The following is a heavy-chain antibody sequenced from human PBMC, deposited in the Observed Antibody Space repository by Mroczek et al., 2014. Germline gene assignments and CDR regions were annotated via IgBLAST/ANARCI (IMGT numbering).Heavy chain of an antibody. D-gene: IGHD2-21*01. CDR3: ARYCVTSTCYGMDV. J-gene: IGHJ6*02. V-gene: IGHV1-2*02. CDR2: IHPNNGGT. Sequence: QVQLVQSGAEVKKPGASVKVSCKASGYTFTDYYLHWVRQAPGQGLEWMGGIHPNNGGTQYAQKFQGRVTLTSDTSISTAYMELNSLRPDDAAVYYCARYCVTSTCYGMDVWGQGATVIVSS. CDR1: GYTFTDYY.